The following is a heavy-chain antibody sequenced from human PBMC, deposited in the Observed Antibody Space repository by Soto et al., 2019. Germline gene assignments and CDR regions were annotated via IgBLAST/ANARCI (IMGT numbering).Heavy chain of an antibody. Sequence: QVQLVQSGAEVKKPGSSVKVSCKASGGTFSSYSINWVRQAPGQGLECMGEIIPIFGTANYAQKFQGRVTITADESTSTAYMELSSLRSEDTAVYYCARDGGRHSGGIDYWGPGTLVTVSS. CDR1: GGTFSSYS. J-gene: IGHJ4*02. CDR3: ARDGGRHSGGIDY. D-gene: IGHD1-26*01. V-gene: IGHV1-69*01. CDR2: IIPIFGTA.